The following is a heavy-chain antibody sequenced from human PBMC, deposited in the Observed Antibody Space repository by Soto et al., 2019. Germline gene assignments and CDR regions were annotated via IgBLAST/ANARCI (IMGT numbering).Heavy chain of an antibody. J-gene: IGHJ4*02. Sequence: SGPTLVNPTETLKLTCTFSGSSLSTSGMYVRWVLQPPGKALELPALIDWDDDKYYTPSLKTRLTISKDTSRNQVVLTMTNMDPVDTATYYCAPVKPGAGSGPGTLIEFEYFFDHWREGALVTVSS. CDR2: IDWDDDK. V-gene: IGHV2-70*13. D-gene: IGHD3-9*01. CDR3: APVKPGAGSGPGTLIEFEYFFDH. CDR1: GSSLSTSGMY.